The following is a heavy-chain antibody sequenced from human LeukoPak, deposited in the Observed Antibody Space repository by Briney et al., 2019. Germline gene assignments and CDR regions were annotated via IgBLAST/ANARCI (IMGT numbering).Heavy chain of an antibody. V-gene: IGHV4-39*07. D-gene: IGHD4-17*01. CDR1: GGSISSSNW. Sequence: SGTLSLTCAVSGGSISSSNWWSWVRQPPGKGLEWIGNIYYSGSTSYSPSTSYNPSLKSRVTISLDTSKDQFSLKLSAVTAADTAVYYCARDYGDSYFDCWGQGTLVTVSS. CDR3: ARDYGDSYFDC. J-gene: IGHJ4*02. CDR2: IYYSGSTSY.